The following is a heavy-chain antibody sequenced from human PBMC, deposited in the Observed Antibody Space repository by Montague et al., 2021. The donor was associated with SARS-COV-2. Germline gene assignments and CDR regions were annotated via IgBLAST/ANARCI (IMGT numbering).Heavy chain of an antibody. CDR3: ARDPYYDILTGYYSY. D-gene: IGHD3-9*01. CDR1: GFTFSSYS. CDR2: ISSSSSYI. J-gene: IGHJ4*02. V-gene: IGHV3-21*01. Sequence: SLRLSCAASGFTFSSYSMNWVRQAPGKGLEWVSSISSSSSYIYYADSVKGRFTISRDNAKNSLYLQMNSLRAEDTAVYYCARDPYYDILTGYYSYWGQGTLVTVSS.